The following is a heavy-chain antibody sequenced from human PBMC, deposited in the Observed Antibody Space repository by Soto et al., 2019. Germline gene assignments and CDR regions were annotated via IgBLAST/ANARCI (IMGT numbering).Heavy chain of an antibody. V-gene: IGHV3-30-3*01. CDR2: ISYDGSNK. J-gene: IGHJ4*02. CDR3: APKGISTVASFDY. D-gene: IGHD4-17*01. Sequence: PGGSLRLSCAASGFTFSSYAMHWVRQAPGKGLEWVAVISYDGSNKYYADSVKGRFTISRDNSKNTLYLQMNSLRAEDTAVYYCAPKGISTVASFDYWGQGTLVTVSS. CDR1: GFTFSSYA.